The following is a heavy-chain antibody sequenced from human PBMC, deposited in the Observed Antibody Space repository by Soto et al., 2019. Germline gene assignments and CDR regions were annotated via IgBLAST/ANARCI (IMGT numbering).Heavy chain of an antibody. CDR1: GGTFSSYA. CDR2: IIPIFGTA. D-gene: IGHD1-26*01. V-gene: IGHV1-69*13. CDR3: AREIGGSYLYYYYYYGMDV. Sequence: VKVSCKASGGTFSSYAISWVRQAPGQGLEWMGGIIPIFGTANYAQKFQGRVTITADKSTSTAYMELSSLRSEDTAVYYCAREIGGSYLYYYYYYGMDVWGQGTTVTVSS. J-gene: IGHJ6*02.